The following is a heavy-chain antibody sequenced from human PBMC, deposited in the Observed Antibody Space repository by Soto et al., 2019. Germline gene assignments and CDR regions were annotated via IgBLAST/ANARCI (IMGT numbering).Heavy chain of an antibody. J-gene: IGHJ6*02. V-gene: IGHV3-23*01. CDR3: AKVRASYLSASYFYYGLEV. CDR1: GFSFSHYV. Sequence: PGGSLRLSCAVSGFSFSHYVLSWVRQVPGGGLGWVSSISGSGSSVYLADSVRGRFAMSRDLSTNTVSLQMNSLTVEDTAIYYCAKVRASYLSASYFYYGLEVWGQGTTVTVSS. D-gene: IGHD2-21*01. CDR2: ISGSGSSV.